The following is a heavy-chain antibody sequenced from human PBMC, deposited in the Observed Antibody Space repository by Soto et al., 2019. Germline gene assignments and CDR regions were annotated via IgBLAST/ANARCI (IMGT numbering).Heavy chain of an antibody. CDR1: GLTFRDYV. V-gene: IGHV3-23*01. J-gene: IGHJ3*01. CDR2: ISGSNT. CDR3: VKVTGNSGNHLDAFAL. D-gene: IGHD1-26*01. Sequence: EVQLLESGGGLVQPGGSLRLSCAASGLTFRDYVMSWVRPSAGTGLEWVSTISGSNTYYAGSAKGRFTISRDDSKNTMSLQMDSLRVEDTAVYFFVKVTGNSGNHLDAFALWGRGTKVTVS.